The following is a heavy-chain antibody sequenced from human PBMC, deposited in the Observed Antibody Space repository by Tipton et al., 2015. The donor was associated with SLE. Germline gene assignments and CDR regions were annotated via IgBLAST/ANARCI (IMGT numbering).Heavy chain of an antibody. CDR1: GFTVSSNY. CDR2: IYSGGST. D-gene: IGHD6-19*01. V-gene: IGHV3-53*01. Sequence: SLRLSCAASGFTVSSNYMSWVRQAPGKGLEWVSVIYSGGSTYYADSVKGRFTISRDNAKNSLYLQMNSLRAEDTAVYYCAKVPGSGWYEDWYFDLWGRGTLVTVSS. J-gene: IGHJ2*01. CDR3: AKVPGSGWYEDWYFDL.